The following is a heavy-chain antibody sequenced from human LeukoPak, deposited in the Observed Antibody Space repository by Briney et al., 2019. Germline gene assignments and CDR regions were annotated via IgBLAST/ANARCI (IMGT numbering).Heavy chain of an antibody. CDR2: INHSGST. CDR3: ARQIRWLRYWFDP. CDR1: GGSFSGYY. Sequence: SQTLSLTCAVYGGSFSGYYWSWIRQPPGKGLEWIGEINHSGSTNYNPSLKSRVTISVDTSKNQFSLKLSSVTAADTAVYYCARQIRWLRYWFDPWGQGTLVTVSS. J-gene: IGHJ5*02. D-gene: IGHD5-12*01. V-gene: IGHV4-34*01.